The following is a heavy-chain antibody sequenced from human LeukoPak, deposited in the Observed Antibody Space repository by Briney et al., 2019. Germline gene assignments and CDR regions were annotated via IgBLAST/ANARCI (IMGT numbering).Heavy chain of an antibody. CDR1: GYTFTSYG. D-gene: IGHD2-2*02. CDR2: ISAYNGNT. J-gene: IGHJ3*02. CDR3: ARDLDCSSTSCYNDAFDI. Sequence: ASVKVSCKASGYTFTSYGISWVRQAPGQGLEWMGWISAYNGNTNYAQKLQGRVTMTTDTSTSTAYMELRSLRSDDTAVYYCARDLDCSSTSCYNDAFDIWGQGTMVTVSS. V-gene: IGHV1-18*01.